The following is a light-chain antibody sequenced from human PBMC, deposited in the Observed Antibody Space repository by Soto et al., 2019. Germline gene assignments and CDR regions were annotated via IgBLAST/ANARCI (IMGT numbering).Light chain of an antibody. CDR2: GAS. V-gene: IGKV3-20*01. CDR1: QSVSNNY. Sequence: EIVLTQSPDTLSLSPGERATLSCRASQSVSNNYLAWYQQKPGQAPRLLIYGASNRATGIPDRFSGSGSGTEFTLTISSLQPDDFATYYCQQYNSDSEWTFGQGTKVDI. J-gene: IGKJ1*01. CDR3: QQYNSDSEWT.